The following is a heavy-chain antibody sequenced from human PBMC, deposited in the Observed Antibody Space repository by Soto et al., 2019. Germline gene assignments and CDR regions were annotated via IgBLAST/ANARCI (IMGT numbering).Heavy chain of an antibody. D-gene: IGHD3-10*01. CDR1: GGSISSSSYY. CDR2: IYYSGST. J-gene: IGHJ5*02. Sequence: SETLSLTCTVSGGSISSSSYYWGWIRQPPGKGLEWIGSIYYSGSTYYNPSLKSRVTISVDTSKNQFSLKLSSVTAADTAVYYCARRLSLWFGELWDGSPWFDPWGQGTLVTVSS. CDR3: ARRLSLWFGELWDGSPWFDP. V-gene: IGHV4-39*01.